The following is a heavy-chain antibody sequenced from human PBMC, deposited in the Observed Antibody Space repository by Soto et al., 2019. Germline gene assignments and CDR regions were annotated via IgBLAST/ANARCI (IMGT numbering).Heavy chain of an antibody. CDR2: IKQDGSEK. CDR1: GFTFSSYW. V-gene: IGHV3-7*01. CDR3: ARVRYDYILGSYRPQIGVYYYMDV. Sequence: GGSLRLSCAASGFTFSSYWMSWVRQAPGKGLEWVANIKQDGSEKYHVDSVKGRFTISRDNDKNSLYLQMNSLRAEVTAVYYRARVRYDYILGSYRPQIGVYYYMDVWFQGTTVTVSS. J-gene: IGHJ6*03. D-gene: IGHD3-16*02.